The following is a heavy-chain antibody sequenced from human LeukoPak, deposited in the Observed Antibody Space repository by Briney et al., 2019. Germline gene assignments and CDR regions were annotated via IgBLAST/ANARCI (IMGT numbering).Heavy chain of an antibody. J-gene: IGHJ4*02. CDR2: ISSSSSLK. CDR1: GFNFRSYN. D-gene: IGHD1-1*01. Sequence: GGSLRLSCAASGFNFRSYNVNWVRQAPGKGLEWVSYISSSSSLKYYADSVRGRFTISRDNAKNTVYLQMNGLRAEDTSVYFCATVSEYWGQGTLVTVSS. CDR3: ATVSEY. V-gene: IGHV3-21*01.